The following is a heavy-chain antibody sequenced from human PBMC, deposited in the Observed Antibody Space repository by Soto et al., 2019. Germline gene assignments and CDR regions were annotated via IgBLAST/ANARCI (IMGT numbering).Heavy chain of an antibody. CDR1: GFTFSSYG. Sequence: QVQLVESGGGVVQPGRSLRLSCAASGFTFSSYGMHWVRQAPGKGLEWVAVISKDGGTKYDADSVKGRFTISRDNSKNTLYLQMNSLRAEDTAVYYCAKETHSSGYGSYFDYWGQGTLDTVSS. D-gene: IGHD3-22*01. V-gene: IGHV3-30*18. CDR2: ISKDGGTK. CDR3: AKETHSSGYGSYFDY. J-gene: IGHJ4*02.